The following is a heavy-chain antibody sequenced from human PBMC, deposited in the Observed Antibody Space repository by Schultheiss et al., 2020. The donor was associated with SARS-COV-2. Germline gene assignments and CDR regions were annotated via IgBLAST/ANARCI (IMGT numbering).Heavy chain of an antibody. Sequence: GSLRLSCAASGFTFSSYGMHWVRQAPGKGLEWIGYIYYSGSTNYNPSLKSRVTISVDTSKNQFSLKLSSVTAADTAVYYCARLTVTNWFDPWGQGTLVTVSS. J-gene: IGHJ5*02. D-gene: IGHD4-17*01. CDR1: GFTFSSYG. CDR3: ARLTVTNWFDP. V-gene: IGHV4-59*12. CDR2: IYYSGST.